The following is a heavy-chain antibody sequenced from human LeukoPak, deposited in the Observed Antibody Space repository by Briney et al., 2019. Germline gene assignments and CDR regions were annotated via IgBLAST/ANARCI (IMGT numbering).Heavy chain of an antibody. Sequence: SETLSLTCTVSGGSISSYYWSWIRQPPGKGLEWLGYNNYNGITNYNPSLKSRVTISVDTSKNQFSLKLSSVTAADTAVYYCARGPSRRGYSGYVDYWGQGTLVTVSS. D-gene: IGHD5-12*01. V-gene: IGHV4-59*01. CDR1: GGSISSYY. J-gene: IGHJ4*02. CDR2: NNYNGIT. CDR3: ARGPSRRGYSGYVDY.